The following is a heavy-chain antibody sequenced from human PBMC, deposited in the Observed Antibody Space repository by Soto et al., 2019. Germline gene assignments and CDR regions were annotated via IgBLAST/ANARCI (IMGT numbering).Heavy chain of an antibody. CDR2: INGGTGQT. CDR3: ARGKGREENYYCNGRDL. CDR1: GYTLTTHT. Sequence: GASVKVSCKASGYTLTTHTMHWERQAPGQSLEWMGWINGGTGQTKHSQRLQGRVNITRDTSASTAYMELSSLRSEDTAVYYCARGKGREENYYCNGRDLWDRGSTVTVSS. V-gene: IGHV1-3*01. J-gene: IGHJ6*02.